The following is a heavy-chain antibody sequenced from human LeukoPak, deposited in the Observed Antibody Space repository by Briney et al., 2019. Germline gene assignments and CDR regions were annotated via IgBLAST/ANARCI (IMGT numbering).Heavy chain of an antibody. CDR1: GFTFSSYS. V-gene: IGHV3-48*02. CDR3: ASSGSYRFDY. J-gene: IGHJ4*02. CDR2: ITASGTAM. D-gene: IGHD1-26*01. Sequence: PGGSLRLSCVASGFTFSSYSMNWVRQAPGKGREWVSHITASGTAMFYADSVKGRFTISRDNAKNSLYLQMNSLRDEDTAVYYCASSGSYRFDYWGQGTLVTVSS.